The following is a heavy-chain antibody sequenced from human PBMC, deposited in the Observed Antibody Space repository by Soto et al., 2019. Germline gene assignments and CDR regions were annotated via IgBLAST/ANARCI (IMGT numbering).Heavy chain of an antibody. J-gene: IGHJ5*02. CDR1: GYTLTELS. CDR2: FDPEDGET. V-gene: IGHV1-24*01. Sequence: GASVKVSCKVSGYTLTELSMHWVRQAPGKGLEWMGGFDPEDGETIYAQKFQGRVTMTEDTSTDTAYMELSSLRSEDTAVYYCATAGPRYGSGRDNNWFDPWGQGTLVTVSS. D-gene: IGHD3-10*01. CDR3: ATAGPRYGSGRDNNWFDP.